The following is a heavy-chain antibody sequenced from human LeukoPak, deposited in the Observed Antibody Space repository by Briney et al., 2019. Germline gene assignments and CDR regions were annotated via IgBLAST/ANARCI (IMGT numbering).Heavy chain of an antibody. CDR3: ARGIAVAGPPFDY. J-gene: IGHJ4*02. CDR1: GFTFSSYA. CDR2: ISYDGSNK. D-gene: IGHD6-19*01. V-gene: IGHV3-30-3*01. Sequence: GRSLRLSCAASGFTFSSYAMHWVRQAPGKGLEWVAVISYDGSNKYYADSVKGRFTISRDNSKNTLYLQMNSLRAEDTAVYYCARGIAVAGPPFDYWGQGTLVTVSS.